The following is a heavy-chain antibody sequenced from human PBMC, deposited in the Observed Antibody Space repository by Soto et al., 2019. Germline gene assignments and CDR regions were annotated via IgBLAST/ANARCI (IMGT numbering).Heavy chain of an antibody. CDR2: VNGDGSEE. Sequence: EVQLVESGGVLVHPGGSLRVSCAASGFTFTTSWMNWVRQAPGKGLEWVANVNGDGSEEYYVDSVRGRFTISRDNVKNSLFLQMNSLRAEDTAVYYCAAGFPLDYWVQGTLVTVSS. CDR1: GFTFTTSW. CDR3: AAGFPLDY. D-gene: IGHD1-1*01. V-gene: IGHV3-7*01. J-gene: IGHJ4*02.